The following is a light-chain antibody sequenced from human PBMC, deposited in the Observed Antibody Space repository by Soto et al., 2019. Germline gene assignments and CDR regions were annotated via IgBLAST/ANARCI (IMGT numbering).Light chain of an antibody. CDR1: QNVSSY. V-gene: IGKV3-15*01. J-gene: IGKJ1*01. Sequence: EIVMTQSPGTLSVSPGERATLSCRASQNVSSYLVWYQHKPGQAPRLLIYGASTRATGIPARFSGSGSGTEFTLTISSLQSEDFAVYYCQQYFNWPGTFGQGTKVEIK. CDR2: GAS. CDR3: QQYFNWPGT.